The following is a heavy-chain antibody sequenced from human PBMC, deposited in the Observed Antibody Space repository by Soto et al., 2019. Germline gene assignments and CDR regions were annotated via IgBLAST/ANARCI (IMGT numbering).Heavy chain of an antibody. CDR2: ISGSGGST. CDR1: GFTFSSYA. CDR3: AREGVHNYNEYYFDY. V-gene: IGHV3-23*01. Sequence: HPGGSLRLSCAASGFTFSSYAMSWVRQAAGKGLEWVLVISGSGGSTHYADSVKGRFTISRDNSNNTLYLQMNSLRAEDTAVYYCAREGVHNYNEYYFDYWGQGALVTVSS. D-gene: IGHD3-22*01. J-gene: IGHJ4*02.